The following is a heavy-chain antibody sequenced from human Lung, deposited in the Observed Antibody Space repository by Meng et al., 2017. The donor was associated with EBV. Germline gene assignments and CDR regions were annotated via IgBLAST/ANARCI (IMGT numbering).Heavy chain of an antibody. CDR1: GGSISSGGYY. J-gene: IGHJ5*02. D-gene: IGHD6-6*01. Sequence: VEPQEPGPGLVKPSQTLSLTCTVSGGSISSGGYYWSWIRQHPGKGLEWIGYIYYSGSTYYNPSLKSLVTISVDTSKNQFSLKLSSVTAADTAVYYCARVVAGRYNWFDPWGQGTLVTVSS. V-gene: IGHV4-31*01. CDR2: IYYSGST. CDR3: ARVVAGRYNWFDP.